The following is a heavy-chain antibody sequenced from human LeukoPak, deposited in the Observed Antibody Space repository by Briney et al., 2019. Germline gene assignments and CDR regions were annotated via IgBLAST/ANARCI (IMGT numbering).Heavy chain of an antibody. CDR2: INPNSGGT. CDR1: GYSFTSHY. Sequence: GASVKVSCKASGYSFTSHYMHWVRQAPGQGLEWMGWINPNSGGTNYAQKFQGRVTMTRDTSISTAYMELSRLRSDDTAVYYCATGTTTHVDYYYYYMDVWGKGTTVTVSS. J-gene: IGHJ6*03. V-gene: IGHV1-2*02. D-gene: IGHD1-7*01. CDR3: ATGTTTHVDYYYYYMDV.